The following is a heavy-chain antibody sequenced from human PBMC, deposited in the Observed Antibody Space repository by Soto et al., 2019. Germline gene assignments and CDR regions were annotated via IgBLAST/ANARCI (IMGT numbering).Heavy chain of an antibody. Sequence: EVQLLESGGGLVQPGGSLRLSCAASGFTFSSYAMSWVRQAPGKGLEWVSAISGSGGSTYYADSVKGRSTISRDNSKNTLYLQMNSLRAEDTAVYYCAKVLRDWNYVATFDYWGQGTLVTVSS. CDR2: ISGSGGST. CDR1: GFTFSSYA. D-gene: IGHD1-7*01. CDR3: AKVLRDWNYVATFDY. V-gene: IGHV3-23*01. J-gene: IGHJ4*02.